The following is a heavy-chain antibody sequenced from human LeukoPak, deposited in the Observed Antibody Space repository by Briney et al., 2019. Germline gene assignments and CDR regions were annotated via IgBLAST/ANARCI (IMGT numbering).Heavy chain of an antibody. V-gene: IGHV3-7*01. J-gene: IGHJ1*01. D-gene: IGHD3-22*01. CDR2: INKDGSDK. CDR1: GFTFSRYW. Sequence: PGGSLRLSCIASGFTFSRYWMSWVRQAPGKGLEWVANINKDGSDKYYVDSVKGRFTFSRDNAKNTVSLQMNSLRAEDTGVYYCARAPSEIGGYYPEYFRHWGQGTLVTVYS. CDR3: ARAPSEIGGYYPEYFRH.